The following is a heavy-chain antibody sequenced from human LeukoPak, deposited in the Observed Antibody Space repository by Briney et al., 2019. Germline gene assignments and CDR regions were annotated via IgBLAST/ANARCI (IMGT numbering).Heavy chain of an antibody. CDR3: ARLSGAPVRHPIYHFDY. CDR2: IYHSGST. D-gene: IGHD2-2*02. J-gene: IGHJ4*02. Sequence: PSETLSLTCAVSGYSISNDYYWGWVRQPPGKGLEWIGNIYHSGSTYKNPSLKSRLTMSLDTSKNQFSLKLISVTAADTAMYYCARLSGAPVRHPIYHFDYWGQGTLATVSS. CDR1: GYSISNDYY. V-gene: IGHV4-38-2*01.